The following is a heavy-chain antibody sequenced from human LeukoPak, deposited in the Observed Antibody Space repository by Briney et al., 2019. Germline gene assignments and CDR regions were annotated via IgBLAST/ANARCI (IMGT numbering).Heavy chain of an antibody. CDR3: AREVVPAAKGVGFDP. CDR2: ISSSGSTI. V-gene: IGHV3-11*01. Sequence: GGSLRLSCAASGFTFSDYYMSWIRQAPGEGLEWVSYISSSGSTIYYADSVKGRFTISRDNAKNSLYLQMNSLRAEDTAVYYCAREVVPAAKGVGFDPWGQGTLVTVSS. CDR1: GFTFSDYY. D-gene: IGHD2-2*01. J-gene: IGHJ5*02.